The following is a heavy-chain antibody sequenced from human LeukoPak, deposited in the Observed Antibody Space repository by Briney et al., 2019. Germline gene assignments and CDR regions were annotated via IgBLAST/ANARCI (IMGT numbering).Heavy chain of an antibody. Sequence: SETLSLTCTVSGGSISPYYWSWIRQPPRKGLEWIGYIYYSGSTSYNPSLNSRVTISVDTSKNQFSLKLSSMTAADTAVYYCARHGGGGESYPRVFDSWGRGNLVTVSS. D-gene: IGHD1-26*01. CDR2: IYYSGST. CDR1: GGSISPYY. CDR3: ARHGGGGESYPRVFDS. V-gene: IGHV4-59*08. J-gene: IGHJ4*02.